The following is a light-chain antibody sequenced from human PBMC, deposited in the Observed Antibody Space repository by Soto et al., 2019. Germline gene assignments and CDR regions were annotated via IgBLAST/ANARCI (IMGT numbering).Light chain of an antibody. Sequence: DVQMTQSPSSVSASVGDRVIITCRASQDINSWLAWYQQKPGEAPKLLIYAASRLQSGVPSRFSGSGSGTDFSLTISSLQSEDFTTYYCQQADSFPLTFGGGTKVEIK. J-gene: IGKJ4*01. CDR1: QDINSW. CDR2: AAS. CDR3: QQADSFPLT. V-gene: IGKV1D-12*01.